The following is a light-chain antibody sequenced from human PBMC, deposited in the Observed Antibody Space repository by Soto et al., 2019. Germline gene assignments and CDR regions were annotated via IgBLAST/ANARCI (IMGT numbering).Light chain of an antibody. V-gene: IGKV1-17*01. CDR1: QGIGNN. J-gene: IGKJ1*01. CDR3: LQHDSFPRT. Sequence: DIQMTQSPSSLSASVGDRVSITCRASQGIGNNLGWYQQKPGEAPKRLIYGTSSLQRGVPSRFSGSGSGTDFTLTISSLRPEDFGTYYCLQHDSFPRTFGQGTKLEIK. CDR2: GTS.